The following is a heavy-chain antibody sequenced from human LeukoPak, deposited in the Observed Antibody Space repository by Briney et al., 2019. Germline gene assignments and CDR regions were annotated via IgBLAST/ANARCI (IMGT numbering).Heavy chain of an antibody. Sequence: VGSLRLSPAAPGFTFSSHSRHSVPQAPGRGLWWVSRSNSDGSSTRYADSVEGRFTIYRDNAKDTLYLQMNSLRAEDTAVYSCARETNSGYVYWGQGTLVTVSS. D-gene: IGHD5-12*01. CDR1: GFTFSSHS. J-gene: IGHJ4*02. V-gene: IGHV3-74*01. CDR3: ARETNSGYVY. CDR2: SNSDGSST.